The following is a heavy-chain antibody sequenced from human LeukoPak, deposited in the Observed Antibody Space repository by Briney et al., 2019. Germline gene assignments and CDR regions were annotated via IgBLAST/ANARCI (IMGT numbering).Heavy chain of an antibody. J-gene: IGHJ4*02. V-gene: IGHV4-61*02. CDR2: IYISGTT. D-gene: IGHD2-8*02. CDR3: ARGYWFYFDY. Sequence: SETLSLTCTVSGGSISSGSYYWSWIRQPAGKGLEWIGRIYISGTTSYNPSLKSRVTISADTSKNQFSLKLSSVTAADTAVYYCARGYWFYFDYWGQGTLVTVSS. CDR1: GGSISSGSYY.